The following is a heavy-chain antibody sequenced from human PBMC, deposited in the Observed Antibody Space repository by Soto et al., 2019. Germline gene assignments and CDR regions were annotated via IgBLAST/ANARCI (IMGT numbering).Heavy chain of an antibody. D-gene: IGHD3-16*01. Sequence: EVQLVESGGGLVQPGGSLRLSCAASGFTVSSKYMSWVRQAPGKGLEWVSVVYSGGSTNNADSVKGRFTISRDNSKSTLFLQMERLRAEDTAVYYCAGGGTYTSAFFYWGQGTLVTVSS. CDR3: AGGGTYTSAFFY. V-gene: IGHV3-66*01. J-gene: IGHJ4*02. CDR2: VYSGGST. CDR1: GFTVSSKY.